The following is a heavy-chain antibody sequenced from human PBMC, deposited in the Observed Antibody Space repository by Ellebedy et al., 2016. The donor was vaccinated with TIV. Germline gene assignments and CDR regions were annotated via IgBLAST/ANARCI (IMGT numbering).Heavy chain of an antibody. CDR2: IYPGDSDT. D-gene: IGHD4-17*01. Sequence: GESLKISCKGSGYSFSRYWIGWVRQMSGKGLEWMGIIYPGDSDTRYSPSFQGQVTISADNSISTAYLQWSSLKASDTAMYYCASQTTVTTAYYYGMDVWGQGTTVTVSS. J-gene: IGHJ6*02. CDR3: ASQTTVTTAYYYGMDV. CDR1: GYSFSRYW. V-gene: IGHV5-51*01.